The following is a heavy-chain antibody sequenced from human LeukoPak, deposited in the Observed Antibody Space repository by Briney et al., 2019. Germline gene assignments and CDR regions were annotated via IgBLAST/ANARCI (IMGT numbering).Heavy chain of an antibody. CDR2: IDSDGNT. CDR1: GFTVNNNY. D-gene: IGHD3-3*01. V-gene: IGHV3-53*01. CDR3: ARGLHDLWRGHMGY. Sequence: PGGSLRLSCTASGFTVNNNYMTWVRQAPGKGRDWVSVIDSDGNTYYAHSVMGRFSISRDNSKNMVFLQMNSLRAEDTAVYYCARGLHDLWRGHMGYWGQGTLVTVSS. J-gene: IGHJ4*02.